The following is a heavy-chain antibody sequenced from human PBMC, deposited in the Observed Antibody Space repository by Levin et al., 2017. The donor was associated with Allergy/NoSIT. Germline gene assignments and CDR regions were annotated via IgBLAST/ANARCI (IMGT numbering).Heavy chain of an antibody. V-gene: IGHV3-7*01. Sequence: GGSLRLSCAASGFTFSSYWMSWVRQAPGKGLEWVANIKQDGSEKYYVDSVKGRFTISRDNAKNSLYLQMNSLRAEDTAVYYCARGVSGAARPDFVGIVNYWGQGTLVTVSS. CDR2: IKQDGSEK. J-gene: IGHJ4*02. D-gene: IGHD6-6*01. CDR3: ARGVSGAARPDFVGIVNY. CDR1: GFTFSSYW.